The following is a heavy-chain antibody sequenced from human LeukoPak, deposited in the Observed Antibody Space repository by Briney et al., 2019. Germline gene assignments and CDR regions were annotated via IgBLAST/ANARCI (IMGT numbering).Heavy chain of an antibody. J-gene: IGHJ6*02. D-gene: IGHD6-13*01. V-gene: IGHV1-24*01. CDR3: ATGYLVTAGLMDV. CDR2: FDPEDGKT. Sequence: ASVKVSCTVSGYTPTELSMFWVRQAPGKGLEWMGSFDPEDGKTVYAQKFQGRVTMTEDTSTDTAYMELSSLRSEDTAVYYFATGYLVTAGLMDVWGQGTTVTVSS. CDR1: GYTPTELS.